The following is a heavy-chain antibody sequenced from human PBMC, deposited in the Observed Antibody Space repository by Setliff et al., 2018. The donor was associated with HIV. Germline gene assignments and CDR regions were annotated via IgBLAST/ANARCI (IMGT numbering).Heavy chain of an antibody. Sequence: SETLSLTCNVSGGSISSYYWSWVRQPAGKGLEWIGRIHTSGSTNYNPSLKSRVTMSVDTSKNQFSLKQNSVTAADTAIYYCARVPPPDFDYWGQGTLVTVSS. CDR2: IHTSGST. V-gene: IGHV4-4*07. CDR3: ARVPPPDFDY. J-gene: IGHJ4*02. CDR1: GGSISSYY.